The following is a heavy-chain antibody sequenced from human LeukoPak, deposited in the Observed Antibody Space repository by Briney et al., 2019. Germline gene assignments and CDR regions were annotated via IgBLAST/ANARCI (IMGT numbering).Heavy chain of an antibody. Sequence: PGGSLRLSCAASGFTFSDHYMSWVRQAPGKGLEWVSYISSSGRTTYYADSVKGRFTISRDNVKDTLYLLMNSLRGEDTAVYYCARLSPYYNTDDWGKGSTVTVSS. V-gene: IGHV3-11*01. CDR2: ISSSGRTT. J-gene: IGHJ6*03. CDR3: ARLSPYYNTDD. CDR1: GFTFSDHY.